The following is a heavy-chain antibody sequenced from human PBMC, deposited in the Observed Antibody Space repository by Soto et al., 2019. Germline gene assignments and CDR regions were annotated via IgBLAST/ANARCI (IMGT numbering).Heavy chain of an antibody. V-gene: IGHV3-21*01. CDR3: ARILWFGDRSPYYFDY. Sequence: GGSLRLSCAASGFTFSSYSMNWVRQAPGKGLEWVSSISSSSSYIYYADSVKGRFTISRDNAKNSLYLQMNSLRAEDTAVYYCARILWFGDRSPYYFDYWGQGTLVTVSS. J-gene: IGHJ4*02. CDR2: ISSSSSYI. CDR1: GFTFSSYS. D-gene: IGHD3-10*01.